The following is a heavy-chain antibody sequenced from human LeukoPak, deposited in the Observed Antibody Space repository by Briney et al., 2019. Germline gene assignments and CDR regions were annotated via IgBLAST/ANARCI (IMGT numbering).Heavy chain of an antibody. Sequence: GGSLRLSCAASGFTFSSYWMHWVRQAPGKGLVWVSRITTDGSGTTYADSVKGRFTISRDNSKNTLFLQLNSLRAEDTALYFCAKDLNNSPYWGQGTLVTVSS. J-gene: IGHJ4*02. V-gene: IGHV3-74*01. CDR3: AKDLNNSPY. CDR2: ITTDGSGT. D-gene: IGHD4-23*01. CDR1: GFTFSSYW.